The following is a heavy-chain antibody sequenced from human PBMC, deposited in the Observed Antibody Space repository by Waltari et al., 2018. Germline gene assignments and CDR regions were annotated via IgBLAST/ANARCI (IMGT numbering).Heavy chain of an antibody. CDR1: GFTFSSYA. D-gene: IGHD3-22*01. CDR2: ISGSGGST. J-gene: IGHJ4*02. CDR3: AKDHPVTYYYDSSGYLGSFDY. Sequence: EVQLVESGGGLIQPGGSLRLSCAASGFTFSSYAMSWVRQAPGKGLEWVSAISGSGGSTSYPDSVKGRFTISRDNSKNTLYLQMNSLRAEDTAVYYCAKDHPVTYYYDSSGYLGSFDYWGQGTLVTVSS. V-gene: IGHV3-23*04.